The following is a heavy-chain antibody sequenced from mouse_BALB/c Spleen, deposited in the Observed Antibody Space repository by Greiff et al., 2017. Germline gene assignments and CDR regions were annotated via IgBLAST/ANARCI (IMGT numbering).Heavy chain of an antibody. J-gene: IGHJ3*01. CDR2: ILPGSGST. V-gene: IGHV1-9*01. D-gene: IGHD2-2*01. CDR3: ARLYGYDEWFAY. Sequence: QVQLQQSGAELMKPGASVKISCKATGYTFSSYWIEWVKQRPGHGLEWIGEILPGSGSTNYNEKFKGKATFTADTSSNTAYMQLSSLTSEDSAVYYCARLYGYDEWFAYWGQGTLVTVSA. CDR1: GYTFSSYW.